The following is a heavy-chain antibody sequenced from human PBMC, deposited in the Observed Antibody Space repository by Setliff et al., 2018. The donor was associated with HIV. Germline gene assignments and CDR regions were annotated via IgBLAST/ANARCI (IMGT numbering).Heavy chain of an antibody. CDR2: IYYSGST. J-gene: IGHJ6*02. D-gene: IGHD6-13*01. CDR1: GGSISSYY. CDR3: ARGSSSWYGSYGMDV. Sequence: SETLSLTCTVSGGSISSYYWNWIRQPPGKGLEWIGYIYYSGSTNYNPSLKSRVTISVDTSKNQFSLKLTSVTAADTAVYYCARGSSSWYGSYGMDVWGQGTTVTVSS. V-gene: IGHV4-59*01.